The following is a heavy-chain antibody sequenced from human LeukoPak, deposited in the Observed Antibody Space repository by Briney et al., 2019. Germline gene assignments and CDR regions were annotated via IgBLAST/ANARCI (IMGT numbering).Heavy chain of an antibody. CDR2: ISYDGTDK. D-gene: IGHD1-1*01. CDR3: ASHRGTTMDLGDPFDY. Sequence: GGSLRLSCAASGLTFRTYAMHWVRQAPGKGLEWVAVISYDGTDKYYADSVKGRFTISRDNSKNTLFLQMNSLRSDDAAVYYCASHRGTTMDLGDPFDYWGQGTLVTVSS. V-gene: IGHV3-30*04. J-gene: IGHJ4*02. CDR1: GLTFRTYA.